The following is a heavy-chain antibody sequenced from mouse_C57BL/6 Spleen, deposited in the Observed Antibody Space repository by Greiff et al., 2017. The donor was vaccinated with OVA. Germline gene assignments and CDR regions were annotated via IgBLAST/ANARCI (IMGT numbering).Heavy chain of an antibody. Sequence: QVQLQQPGAELVKPGASVKMSCKASGYTFTSYWITWVKQRPGQGLEWIGDIYPGSGSTNYNEKFKSKATLTVYTSSSTAYMQLSSLTSEDSAVYYCARFPLTGLDYWGQGTTLTVSS. J-gene: IGHJ2*01. CDR3: ARFPLTGLDY. CDR1: GYTFTSYW. CDR2: IYPGSGST. V-gene: IGHV1-55*01. D-gene: IGHD4-1*01.